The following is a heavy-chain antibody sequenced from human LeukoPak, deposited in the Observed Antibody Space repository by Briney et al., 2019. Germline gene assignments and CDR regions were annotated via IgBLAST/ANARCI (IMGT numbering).Heavy chain of an antibody. J-gene: IGHJ4*02. Sequence: GGSLRLSCAASGFTFSSYSMNWVRQAPGKGLEWVSSISSSSSYIYYADSVKGRFTISRDNAKNSLYLQMNSLRAEDTAVYYCARQGYYSGWYGGFDYWGQGTLVTVSS. V-gene: IGHV3-21*01. CDR2: ISSSSSYI. D-gene: IGHD6-19*01. CDR3: ARQGYYSGWYGGFDY. CDR1: GFTFSSYS.